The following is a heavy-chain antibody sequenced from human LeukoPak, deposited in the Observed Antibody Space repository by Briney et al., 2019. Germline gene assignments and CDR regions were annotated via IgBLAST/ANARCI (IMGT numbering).Heavy chain of an antibody. V-gene: IGHV3-33*01. D-gene: IGHD3-22*01. CDR2: IWYDGSNK. CDR3: ARDRGYYDSSGYSGNAFDI. Sequence: GRSLRLFCAASGFTFSSYGMHWVRQAPGKGLEWVAVIWYDGSNKYYADSVKGRFTISRDNSKNTLYLQMNSLRAEDTAVYYCARDRGYYDSSGYSGNAFDIWGQGTMVTVSS. J-gene: IGHJ3*02. CDR1: GFTFSSYG.